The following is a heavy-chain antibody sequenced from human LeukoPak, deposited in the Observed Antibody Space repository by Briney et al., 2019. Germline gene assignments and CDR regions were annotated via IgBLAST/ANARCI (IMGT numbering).Heavy chain of an antibody. Sequence: TGGSLRLSCAASGFTFRDYYMSWIRQAPGKGLEWVSYISTGGGDRDYTDSVKGRFTISRDNALNSLNLHMNSLRVEDTAVYYCARLSLSKTYCSGGTCLPDNWGQGTLVTVSS. CDR2: ISTGGGDR. J-gene: IGHJ4*02. V-gene: IGHV3-11*01. CDR1: GFTFRDYY. CDR3: ARLSLSKTYCSGGTCLPDN. D-gene: IGHD2-15*01.